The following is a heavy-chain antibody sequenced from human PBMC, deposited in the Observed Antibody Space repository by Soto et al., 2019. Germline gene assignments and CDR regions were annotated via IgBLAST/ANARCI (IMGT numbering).Heavy chain of an antibody. CDR3: ARDGLSSSSAFEY. D-gene: IGHD6-6*01. CDR1: GYRYSGYW. CDR2: IYPGDSDT. V-gene: IGHV5-51*01. Sequence: GQALKISCKACGYRYSGYWIGSLRQKHGKGLEWMGIIYPGDSDTKYSPSFQGQVTMSADKSISTAYLQWNSLKASDTAMYYCARDGLSSSSAFEYWGHGTLVTVSS. J-gene: IGHJ4*01.